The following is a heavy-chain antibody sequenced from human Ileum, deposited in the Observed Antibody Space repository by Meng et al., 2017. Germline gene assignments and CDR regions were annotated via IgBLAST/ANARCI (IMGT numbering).Heavy chain of an antibody. V-gene: IGHV4-4*02. CDR3: ARHGGYSQDF. CDR2: ISHSGSA. J-gene: IGHJ4*02. Sequence: VQLQESGPSLVRPSATLPLTCAVSRGSTSTNTYWGWVRQPPGKGLEWIGQISHSGSAYYTPSLKSRVTMSVDKSKSQFSLMLTSVTAADTAIYYCARHGGYSQDFWGQGTLVTVSS. CDR1: RGSTSTNTY. D-gene: IGHD4-23*01.